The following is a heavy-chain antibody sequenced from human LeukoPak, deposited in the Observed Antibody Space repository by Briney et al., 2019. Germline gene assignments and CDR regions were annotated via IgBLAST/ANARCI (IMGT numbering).Heavy chain of an antibody. V-gene: IGHV3-11*06. Sequence: PGGSLRLSCAASGFTFSDYYMSWIRQAPGKGLEWVSYISSRTSDTNYVDSVEGRFTISRDNAKNSLYLQMNSLRAEDTAVYYCTRVGSSGSVDYWGQGTLVTVSS. CDR2: ISSRTSDT. CDR3: TRVGSSGSVDY. J-gene: IGHJ4*02. D-gene: IGHD1-1*01. CDR1: GFTFSDYY.